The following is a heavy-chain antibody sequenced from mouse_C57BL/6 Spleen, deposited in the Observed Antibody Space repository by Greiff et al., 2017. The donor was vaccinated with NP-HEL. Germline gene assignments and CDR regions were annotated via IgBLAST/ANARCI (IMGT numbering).Heavy chain of an antibody. D-gene: IGHD1-1*01. CDR2: INPNYGTT. V-gene: IGHV1-39*01. Sequence: EVQLQQSGPELVKPGASVKISCKASGYSFTDYNMNWVKQSNGKSLEWIGVINPNYGTTSYNKKFKGKATLTVDQSSSTAYMQLNSLTSEDSAVYYCARGEDYGSSYPFAYWGQGTLVTVSA. CDR1: GYSFTDYN. J-gene: IGHJ3*01. CDR3: ARGEDYGSSYPFAY.